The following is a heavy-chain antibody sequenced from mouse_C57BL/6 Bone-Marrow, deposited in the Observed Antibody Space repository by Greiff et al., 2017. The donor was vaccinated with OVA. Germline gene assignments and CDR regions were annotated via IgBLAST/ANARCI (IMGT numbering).Heavy chain of an antibody. D-gene: IGHD3-1*01. V-gene: IGHV6-3*01. CDR2: IRLKSDNYAT. Sequence: EVKLMESGGGLVQPGGSMKLSCVASGFTFSNYWMNWVRQSPEKGLEWVAQIRLKSDNYATHYAESVKGRFTISRDDSKSSVYLQMNNLRAEDTGIYYCTEGLYWYFDVWGTGTTVTVSS. J-gene: IGHJ1*03. CDR1: GFTFSNYW. CDR3: TEGLYWYFDV.